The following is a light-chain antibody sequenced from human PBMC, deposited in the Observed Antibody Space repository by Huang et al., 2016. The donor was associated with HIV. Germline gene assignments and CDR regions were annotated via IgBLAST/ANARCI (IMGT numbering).Light chain of an antibody. V-gene: IGKV3-15*01. J-gene: IGKJ2*02. CDR2: GAS. CDR1: QSVSSN. Sequence: EIVMTQSPATRSVSPWETAPVSCRSSQSVSSNLAWYQQKPGQPPRLLIYGASTRATGIPARFGGSGSGTEFTLTISSLQSEDFAIYYCQQYNNWPGCTFGQGTKLEIK. CDR3: QQYNNWPGCT.